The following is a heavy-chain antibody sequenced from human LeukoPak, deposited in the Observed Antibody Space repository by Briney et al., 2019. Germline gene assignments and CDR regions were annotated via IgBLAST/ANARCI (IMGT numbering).Heavy chain of an antibody. D-gene: IGHD3-10*01. CDR3: ARSYYYGSGTSSPDYYYYMDV. Sequence: ASVKVSCKASGYTFTSYDINWVRQATGQGLEWMGWMNPNSGNTGYAQKFQGRVTITRNTSISTAYMELSSLRSEDTAVYYCARSYYYGSGTSSPDYYYYMDVWGKGTTVTVSS. CDR1: GYTFTSYD. CDR2: MNPNSGNT. V-gene: IGHV1-8*03. J-gene: IGHJ6*03.